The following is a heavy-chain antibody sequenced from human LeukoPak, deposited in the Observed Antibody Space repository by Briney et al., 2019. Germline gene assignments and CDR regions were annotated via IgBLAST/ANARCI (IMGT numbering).Heavy chain of an antibody. V-gene: IGHV5-51*01. J-gene: IGHJ4*02. D-gene: IGHD3-22*01. Sequence: GESLKISCKGSGYTFNYWIGWVRQMPGKGLEWMGITYPGDSNTRYSPSFQGQVTISADKSINTAYLQWSSLKASDTAMYYCTRRDYYDKYYFDYWGQGTLVTVSS. CDR1: GYTFNYW. CDR3: TRRDYYDKYYFDY. CDR2: TYPGDSNT.